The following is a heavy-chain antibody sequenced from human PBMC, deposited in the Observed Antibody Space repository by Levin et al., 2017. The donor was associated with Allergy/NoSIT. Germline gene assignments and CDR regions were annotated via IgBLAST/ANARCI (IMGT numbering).Heavy chain of an antibody. D-gene: IGHD2-2*01. CDR2: IYPYSGGS. CDR1: GYTFTDYY. J-gene: IGHJ6*02. V-gene: IGHV1-2*02. CDR3: ARELNVVVPTASSYYYYGMDV. Sequence: GESLKISCKASGYTFTDYYMYWVRQAPGQGLEWMGWIYPYSGGSNYAQKFQGRVTMTRDTSLSTAYMELSRLRSDDTAVYYCARELNVVVPTASSYYYYGMDVWGQGTTITVSS.